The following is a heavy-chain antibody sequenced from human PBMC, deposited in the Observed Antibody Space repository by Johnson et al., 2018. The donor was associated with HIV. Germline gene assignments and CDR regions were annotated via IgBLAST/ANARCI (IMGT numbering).Heavy chain of an antibody. CDR3: AKGMGLSVGAVDALDI. V-gene: IGHV3-30*04. D-gene: IGHD1-26*01. CDR2: ISYDGSHM. Sequence: QVQLVESGGGVVQPGRSLRLSCAASGFTFSSYAMHWVRQAPGKGLEWVAVISYDGSHMYYADSVKGRFTISRDNSKNTLYLQMNSLRADDTAVYYCAKGMGLSVGAVDALDIWGQGTMVTVSS. J-gene: IGHJ3*02. CDR1: GFTFSSYA.